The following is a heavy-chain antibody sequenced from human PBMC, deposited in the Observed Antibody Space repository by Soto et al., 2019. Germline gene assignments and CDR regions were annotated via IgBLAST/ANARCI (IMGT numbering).Heavy chain of an antibody. Sequence: QVHLVQSGAEVKQPGASVKLSCKASGYTFTSYAMHWVRQAPGQSLEWLGWINTGSGNTKYSQKLQGRVTITRDTSASTAYMELSSLRSEDTAVYYCSRSQGADGSGSYSIFGDFQHWGQGTLVSVSS. D-gene: IGHD3-10*01. CDR1: GYTFTSYA. V-gene: IGHV1-3*04. CDR3: SRSQGADGSGSYSIFGDFQH. CDR2: INTGSGNT. J-gene: IGHJ1*01.